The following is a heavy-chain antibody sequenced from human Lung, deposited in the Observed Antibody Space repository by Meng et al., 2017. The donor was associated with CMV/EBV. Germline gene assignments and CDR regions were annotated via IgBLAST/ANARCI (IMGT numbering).Heavy chain of an antibody. J-gene: IGHJ4*02. CDR3: ARSLFDSNDPFDY. CDR1: GFTFSSYT. CDR2: ISNSGSAK. D-gene: IGHD3-22*01. Sequence: ESXKISXAASGFTFSSYTMNWVRQAPGKGLEWVSYISNSGSAKYYADSLRGRFTISRDNAKNSLYLQMNSLRADDTAVYYCARSLFDSNDPFDYWGQGTLVTVSS. V-gene: IGHV3-48*04.